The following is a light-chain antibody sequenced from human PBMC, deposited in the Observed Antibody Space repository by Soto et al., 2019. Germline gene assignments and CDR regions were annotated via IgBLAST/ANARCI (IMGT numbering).Light chain of an antibody. J-gene: IGKJ4*01. V-gene: IGKV1-39*01. CDR1: QSISSY. Sequence: MSHPLSSLSASKGDRVTITCRASQSISSYLNWYQQKPGKAPKLLIYAASSLQSGVPSRFSGSGSGTDFTLTISSLQPEDFATYYCQQANSLPLTFGGGSNVDVK. CDR3: QQANSLPLT. CDR2: AAS.